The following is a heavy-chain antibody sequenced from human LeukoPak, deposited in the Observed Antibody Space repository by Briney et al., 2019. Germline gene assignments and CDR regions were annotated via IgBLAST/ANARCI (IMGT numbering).Heavy chain of an antibody. CDR2: IYYSGST. D-gene: IGHD1-14*01. V-gene: IGHV4-39*06. CDR3: ARVKGACLHHALLCWFDP. CDR1: GGSISSSSYY. Sequence: SETLSLTCSVFGGSISSSSYYWGWIRQPPGKGLEWIGSIYYSGSTYYDPSLKSRVTISVDTSKNQFTLKLSSVTAAATAVYYCARVKGACLHHALLCWFDPWGQGTLVAVSS. J-gene: IGHJ5*02.